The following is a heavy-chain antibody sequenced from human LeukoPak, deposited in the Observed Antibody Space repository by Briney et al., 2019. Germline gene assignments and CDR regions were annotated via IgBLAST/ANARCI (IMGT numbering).Heavy chain of an antibody. V-gene: IGHV4-4*02. J-gene: IGHJ6*03. CDR3: ARGIALYYYYYMDV. D-gene: IGHD6-13*01. Sequence: SETLSLTCAVSGGSISSSNWWGWVRQPPGKGLEWIGEIYHSGSTNYNPSLKSRVTISVDKSKNQFSLMLRSVTAADTAVYYCARGIALYYYYYMDVWGKGTTVTVSS. CDR1: GGSISSSNW. CDR2: IYHSGST.